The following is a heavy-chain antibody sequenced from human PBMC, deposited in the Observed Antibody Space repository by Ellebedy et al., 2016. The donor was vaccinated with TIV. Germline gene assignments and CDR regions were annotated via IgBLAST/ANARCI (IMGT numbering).Heavy chain of an antibody. J-gene: IGHJ5*02. Sequence: GGSLRLXCAASGFTFSNYVMTWLRQSPGKGLEWVSGITGTGSVTDYADSVKGRFTISRDNSQNILYLQMNSLRADDTALYFCARGRSSTWYDWFYPWGQGTLFTVSS. CDR1: GFTFSNYV. D-gene: IGHD6-13*01. CDR2: ITGTGSVT. V-gene: IGHV3-23*01. CDR3: ARGRSSTWYDWFYP.